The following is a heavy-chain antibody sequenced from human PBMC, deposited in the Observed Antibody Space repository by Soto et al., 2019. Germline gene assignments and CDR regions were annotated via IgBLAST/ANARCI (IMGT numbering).Heavy chain of an antibody. V-gene: IGHV3-33*01. D-gene: IGHD3-22*01. CDR1: GFTFSSYA. CDR3: ARGIHYYESHGYGPGAY. CDR2: IWYDGSRK. Sequence: QVQLVESGGGVVQPGGSLRLSCAASGFTFSSYAMQWVRQAPGKGLEWMAVIWYDGSRKHYADSLKGRFTISRDNPKNTLYLEMNSLRVEDTAVYYCARGIHYYESHGYGPGAYWGQGTLVSVSS. J-gene: IGHJ4*02.